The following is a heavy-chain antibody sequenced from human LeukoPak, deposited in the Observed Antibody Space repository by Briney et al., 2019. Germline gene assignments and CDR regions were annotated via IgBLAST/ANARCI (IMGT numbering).Heavy chain of an antibody. CDR1: GGSISSSSYY. J-gene: IGHJ4*02. CDR3: ARDGEQWLGTTYYFDY. Sequence: PSETLSLTCTVSGGSISSSSYYWGWIRQPPGKGLEWIGSIYYSGSTYYNPSLKSRVTISVDTSKNQFSLKLSSVTAADTAVYYCARDGEQWLGTTYYFDYWGQGTLVTVSS. D-gene: IGHD6-19*01. CDR2: IYYSGST. V-gene: IGHV4-39*07.